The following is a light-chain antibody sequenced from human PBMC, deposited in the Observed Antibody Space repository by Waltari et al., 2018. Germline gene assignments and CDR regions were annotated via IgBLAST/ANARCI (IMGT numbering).Light chain of an antibody. J-gene: IGKJ5*01. CDR2: DAS. CDR1: HYISNY. CDR3: QQYDNLPIT. Sequence: DIQMTQSPSSLSAYVGDRVTITCQASHYISNYLTWYQQKPGKAPKLLIYDASNLETGVPSRFSGSGSGTDFTFTISSLQPEDIATYYCQQYDNLPITFGQGTRLEIK. V-gene: IGKV1-33*01.